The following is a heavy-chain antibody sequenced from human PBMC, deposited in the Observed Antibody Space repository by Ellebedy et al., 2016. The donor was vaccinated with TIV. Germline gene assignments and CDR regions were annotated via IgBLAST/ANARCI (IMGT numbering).Heavy chain of an antibody. CDR2: VSTYNGNT. CDR1: GYRFTSYG. D-gene: IGHD4-17*01. CDR3: ARGRGEHFY. Sequence: ASVKVSXKASGYRFTSYGISWVRQAPGQGLAWVGWVSTYNGNTQVAQRFQGRVTMSTDAATSTAYMELRGLKPDDGAVFFCARGRGEHFYWGQGTLVTVSS. V-gene: IGHV1-18*01. J-gene: IGHJ4*02.